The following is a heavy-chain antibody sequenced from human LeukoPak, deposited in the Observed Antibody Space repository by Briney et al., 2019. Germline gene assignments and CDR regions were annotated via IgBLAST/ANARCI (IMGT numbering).Heavy chain of an antibody. D-gene: IGHD3-9*01. CDR1: GFTFSDYY. Sequence: GGSLRLSRAASGFTFSDYYMSWIRQAPGKGLEWVSYISSSGSTIYYADSVKGRFTISRDNAKNSLYLQMDSLRAEDTAVYYCARAPYDILTGYSGYFDYWGQGTLVTVSS. V-gene: IGHV3-11*04. J-gene: IGHJ4*02. CDR2: ISSSGSTI. CDR3: ARAPYDILTGYSGYFDY.